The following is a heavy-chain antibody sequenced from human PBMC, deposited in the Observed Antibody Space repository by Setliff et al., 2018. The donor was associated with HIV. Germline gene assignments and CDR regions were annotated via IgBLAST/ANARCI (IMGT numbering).Heavy chain of an antibody. V-gene: IGHV4-39*01. J-gene: IGHJ4*02. Sequence: SETLSLTCTVSGGSISSSSSYWGWIRQPPGKGLEWIGSIYSSGSTYYNPSLKSRVTISVDTSKNQFSLKLSSVTASDTAVYYCASPASGGSSGQYHYWGQGTLVTVSS. D-gene: IGHD6-19*01. CDR1: GGSISSSSSY. CDR2: IYSSGST. CDR3: ASPASGGSSGQYHY.